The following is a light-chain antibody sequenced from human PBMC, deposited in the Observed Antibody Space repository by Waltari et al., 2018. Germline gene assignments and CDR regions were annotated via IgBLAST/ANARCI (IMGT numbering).Light chain of an antibody. CDR3: HQYNNWPPRDT. Sequence: DIVMTQSPATLSVSPGDRVTLSCRASQSINYNLASYHQKPGHAPKLPIYRASTRDTRIPARFSGTGSGTEFSLTISSLQSEDFGVYYCHQYNNWPPRDTFGQGTKVEI. V-gene: IGKV3D-15*01. CDR2: RAS. J-gene: IGKJ2*01. CDR1: QSINYN.